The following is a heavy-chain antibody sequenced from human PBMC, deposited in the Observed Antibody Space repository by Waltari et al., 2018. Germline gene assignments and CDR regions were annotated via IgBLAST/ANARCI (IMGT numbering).Heavy chain of an antibody. J-gene: IGHJ4*02. CDR2: IIPTNQQS. CDR3: ATLNSADRDY. Sequence: QVHLVQSGTELKKPGSSVRVSCRDSGGTSKNYAVTWVRRPLGQGLEWMGSIIPTNQQSTYAQNCQGRLTIAADDSTDTVYMDLSGLRAEDTATYYCATLNSADRDYWGQGTLVTVSP. V-gene: IGHV1-69*11. CDR1: GGTSKNYA.